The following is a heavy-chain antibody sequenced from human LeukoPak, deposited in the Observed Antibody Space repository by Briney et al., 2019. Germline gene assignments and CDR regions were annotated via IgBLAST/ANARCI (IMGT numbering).Heavy chain of an antibody. CDR1: GGTFSSYA. Sequence: RASVKVSCKASGGTFSSYAISWVRQAPGQGLEWMGGIIPIFGTANYAQKFQGRVTITADKSTSTAYMELSSLRSEDTAVYYCARELRGDWFDPWGQGTLVTVSS. V-gene: IGHV1-69*06. D-gene: IGHD3-10*01. CDR3: ARELRGDWFDP. J-gene: IGHJ5*02. CDR2: IIPIFGTA.